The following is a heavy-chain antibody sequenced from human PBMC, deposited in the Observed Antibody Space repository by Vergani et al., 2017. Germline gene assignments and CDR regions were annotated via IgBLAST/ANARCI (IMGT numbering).Heavy chain of an antibody. Sequence: EVQLVESGGGLVQPGGSLRLSCAASGFTFSSYSMNWVRQAPGKGLEWVSYISSSSSTIYYADSLKGRFTISRDNAKNSLYLQMNSLRAEDTAVYYCARDRKDIAGKGFDYWGQGTLVTVSS. D-gene: IGHD2-15*01. CDR1: GFTFSSYS. V-gene: IGHV3-48*04. J-gene: IGHJ4*02. CDR3: ARDRKDIAGKGFDY. CDR2: ISSSSSTI.